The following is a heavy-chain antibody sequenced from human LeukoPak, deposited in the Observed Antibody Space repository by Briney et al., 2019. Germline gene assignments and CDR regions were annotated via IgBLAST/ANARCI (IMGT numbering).Heavy chain of an antibody. CDR3: AREGYDFWSGYSPYYYMDV. CDR2: ISRSGSTI. J-gene: IGHJ6*03. V-gene: IGHV3-11*04. D-gene: IGHD3-3*01. Sequence: PGGPLRLSWAASEFTSSAYNRTWIRKAQGKGRKGVHYISRSGSTIYYADSVKGRFTISRDNAKNSLYLQMNSLRAEDTAVYYCAREGYDFWSGYSPYYYMDVWGKGTTVTVSS. CDR1: EFTSSAYN.